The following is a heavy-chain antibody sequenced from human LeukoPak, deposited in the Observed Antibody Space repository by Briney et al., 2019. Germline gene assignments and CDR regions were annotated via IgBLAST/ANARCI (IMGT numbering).Heavy chain of an antibody. D-gene: IGHD2-15*01. CDR2: IYYSGDT. V-gene: IGHV4-59*01. CDR3: ARGGCSGGSCYRFFAS. CDR1: GGSISSYY. J-gene: IGHJ4*02. Sequence: SETLSLTCTVSGGSISSYYWSWIRQPPGKGLEWIGYIYYSGDTKYNPSLKSRVTVSVDTSKNQFSLKLSSVTAADTAVYYCARGGCSGGSCYRFFASWGQGTLVTVSS.